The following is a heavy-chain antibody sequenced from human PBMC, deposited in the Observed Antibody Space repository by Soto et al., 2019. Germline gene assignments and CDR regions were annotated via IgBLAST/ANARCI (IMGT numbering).Heavy chain of an antibody. Sequence: QVQLVESGGGVVQPGRSLRLSCAASGFTFSSYGMHWVRQAPGKGLEWVAVIWYDESHKYYADSVKGRFTISRDNSKNSLYLQMNSLRAEDTAVYCCERAIRAAAPSCYAYGMDVWGQGTGVSVPS. CDR3: ERAIRAAAPSCYAYGMDV. CDR1: GFTFSSYG. CDR2: IWYDESHK. D-gene: IGHD2-15*01. V-gene: IGHV3-33*01. J-gene: IGHJ6*02.